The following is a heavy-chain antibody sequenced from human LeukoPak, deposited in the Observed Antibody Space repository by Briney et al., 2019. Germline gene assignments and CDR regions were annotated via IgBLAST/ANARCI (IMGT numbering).Heavy chain of an antibody. J-gene: IGHJ6*04. D-gene: IGHD3-10*02. Sequence: GGSLRLSCAASGFTFSSYAMSWVRQAPGKGLEWVSAISGSDGSTYYADSVKGRFTISRDNAKNSLYLQMNSLRAEDTAVYYCAQLGITMIGGVWGKGTTVTISS. V-gene: IGHV3-23*01. CDR1: GFTFSSYA. CDR3: AQLGITMIGGV. CDR2: ISGSDGST.